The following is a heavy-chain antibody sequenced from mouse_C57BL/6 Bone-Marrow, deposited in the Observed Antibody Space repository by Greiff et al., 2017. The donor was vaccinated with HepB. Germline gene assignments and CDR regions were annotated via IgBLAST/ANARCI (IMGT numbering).Heavy chain of an antibody. CDR1: GYTFTDYE. D-gene: IGHD1-1*01. Sequence: QVQLQQSGAELVRPGASVTLSCKASGYTFTDYEMHWVKQTPVHGLEWIGAIDPETGGTAYNEKFKGKATLTADKSSSTAYMELRSLTSEDSAVYFCAREGYGSSLTWFAYWGQGTLVTVSA. CDR2: IDPETGGT. J-gene: IGHJ3*01. CDR3: AREGYGSSLTWFAY. V-gene: IGHV1-15*01.